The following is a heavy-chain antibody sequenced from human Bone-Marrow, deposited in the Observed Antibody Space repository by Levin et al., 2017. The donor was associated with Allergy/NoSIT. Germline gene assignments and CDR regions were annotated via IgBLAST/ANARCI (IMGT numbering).Heavy chain of an antibody. CDR3: AGGVGTSHFQH. CDR2: IYHSGST. V-gene: IGHV4-59*01. D-gene: IGHD3-16*01. Sequence: SETLSLTCSVSGGYISSYYWSWIRQPPGKGLEWIAYIYHSGSTNYNPSLKSRVTISVDRSKKQFSLKLNSVTAADTAEYYYAGGVGTSHFQHWGQGTLVTVSS. CDR1: GGYISSYY. J-gene: IGHJ1*01.